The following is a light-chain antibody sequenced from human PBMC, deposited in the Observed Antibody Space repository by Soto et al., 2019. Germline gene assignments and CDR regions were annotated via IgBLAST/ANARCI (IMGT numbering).Light chain of an antibody. CDR2: EGV. CDR3: CSYGGSYYV. Sequence: QSVLTQPASVSGSPGQSITISFTGTSNDIGSYNLVSWYQQHPGKAPKLMIYEGVRRPSGVSNRFSGSKSGNTASLTISGLQAEDEADYYCCSYGGSYYVFGTGTKVTVL. V-gene: IGLV2-23*01. CDR1: SNDIGSYNL. J-gene: IGLJ1*01.